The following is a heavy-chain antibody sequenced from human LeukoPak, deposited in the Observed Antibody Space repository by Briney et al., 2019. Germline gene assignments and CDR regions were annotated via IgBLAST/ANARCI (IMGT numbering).Heavy chain of an antibody. CDR2: INFSGSNE. J-gene: IGHJ4*02. CDR3: ARLYGYGDLYYFDY. Sequence: PGGSLRLSCAASGFTFSTFAMTWVPQAPGKGLKWVSTINFSGSNEYYADSVKGLFTISRNNTKNSLYLQMNSLRADDTADYYCARLYGYGDLYYFDYWGQGSLVTVPS. V-gene: IGHV3-21*01. CDR1: GFTFSTFA. D-gene: IGHD4-17*01.